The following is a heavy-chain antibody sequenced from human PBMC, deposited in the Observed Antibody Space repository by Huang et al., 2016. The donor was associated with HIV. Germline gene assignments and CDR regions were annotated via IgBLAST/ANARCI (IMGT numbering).Heavy chain of an antibody. V-gene: IGHV4-39*01. J-gene: IGHJ4*02. CDR2: IYYSGST. CDR3: ARHERWAMVRGVPQWGFDY. D-gene: IGHD3-10*01. Sequence: QLQLQESGPGLVKPSETLSLTCTVSGGSISSSSYYWGWIRQPPGKGLEWIGTIYYSGSTYYNPSLKTRVTISVDTSKNQFSLKLSSVTAADTAVYYCARHERWAMVRGVPQWGFDYWGQGTLVTVSS. CDR1: GGSISSSSYY.